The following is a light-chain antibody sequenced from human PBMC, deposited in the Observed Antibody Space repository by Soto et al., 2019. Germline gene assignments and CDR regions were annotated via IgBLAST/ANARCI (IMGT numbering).Light chain of an antibody. CDR1: QSLRTD. J-gene: IGKJ4*01. Sequence: EIVMTQSPAALSVSPGEGATLSCRASQSLRTDVAWYQQKPGQAPRLLIYDASTRATGVPARFSGSGYGTEFTLIISSLQSEDFAVYYCQPYNNWPGALTFGGGTKVEIK. CDR3: QPYNNWPGALT. CDR2: DAS. V-gene: IGKV3D-15*01.